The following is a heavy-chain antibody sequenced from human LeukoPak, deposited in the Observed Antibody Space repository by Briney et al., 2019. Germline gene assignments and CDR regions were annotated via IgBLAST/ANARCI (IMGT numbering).Heavy chain of an antibody. CDR2: IYPGDSDI. Sequence: GESLKISCKGSGYSFTTYWIAWVRQMPGKGPEWMGIIYPGDSDIRYSPSFQGQVTISVDKSISTAYLQWSSLKASDTAMYYCARRAYSGYGFDYWGQGTLVTVSS. CDR1: GYSFTTYW. D-gene: IGHD5-12*01. CDR3: ARRAYSGYGFDY. V-gene: IGHV5-51*01. J-gene: IGHJ4*02.